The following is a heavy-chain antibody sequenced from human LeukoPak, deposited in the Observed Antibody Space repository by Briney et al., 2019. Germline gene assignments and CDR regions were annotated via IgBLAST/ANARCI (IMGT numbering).Heavy chain of an antibody. D-gene: IGHD1-26*01. J-gene: IGHJ4*02. V-gene: IGHV3-53*01. CDR2: IYEGDST. CDR1: GFSVINNY. CDR3: AREESGSYFRY. Sequence: GGALRLSCAASGFSVINNYMSWVRQAPGKGLEGVSVIYEGDSTYYADSVKGRFTITRDNSKTTLYLQMNSLRAEDTAVYYCAREESGSYFRYWGPGTLVTVSS.